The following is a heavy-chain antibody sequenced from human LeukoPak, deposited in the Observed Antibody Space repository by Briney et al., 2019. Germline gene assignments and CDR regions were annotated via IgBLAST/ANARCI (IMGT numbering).Heavy chain of an antibody. CDR2: ISSSSSYI. CDR1: GFTFSSYS. Sequence: GGSLRLSCAASGFTFSSYSMNWVRQAPGKGLEWVSSISSSSSYICYADSVKGRFTISRDNAKNSLYLQMNSLRAEDTAVYYCARDLRGGYNPYFDYWGQGTLVTVSS. D-gene: IGHD5-24*01. CDR3: ARDLRGGYNPYFDY. V-gene: IGHV3-21*01. J-gene: IGHJ4*02.